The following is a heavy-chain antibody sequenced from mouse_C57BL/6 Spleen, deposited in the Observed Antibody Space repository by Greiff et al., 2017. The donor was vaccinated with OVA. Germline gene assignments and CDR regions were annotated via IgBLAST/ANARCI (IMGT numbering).Heavy chain of an antibody. CDR3: AREGPGSRTMDY. V-gene: IGHV1-76*01. CDR1: GYTFTDYY. D-gene: IGHD1-1*01. J-gene: IGHJ4*01. CDR2: IYPGSGNT. Sequence: VQLVESGAELVRPGASVKLSCKASGYTFTDYYINWVKQRPGQGLEWIARIYPGSGNTYYNEKFKGKATLTAEKSSSTAYMQLSSLTSEDAAVYFCAREGPGSRTMDYWGQGTSVTVSS.